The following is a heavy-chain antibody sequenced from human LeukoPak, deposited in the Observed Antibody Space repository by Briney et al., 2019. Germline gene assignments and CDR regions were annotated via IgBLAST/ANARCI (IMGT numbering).Heavy chain of an antibody. Sequence: GGSLRLSCAASGFTFSSYAMSWVRQAPGKGLEWVAVMSYDGSSKYYADSVRGRFTISSDNSKNTLFLHMNSLRAEDTAVYYCARDRSRVPVAGTFWGYWGQGTLVTVSS. D-gene: IGHD6-19*01. CDR2: MSYDGSSK. CDR3: ARDRSRVPVAGTFWGY. V-gene: IGHV3-30-3*01. CDR1: GFTFSSYA. J-gene: IGHJ4*02.